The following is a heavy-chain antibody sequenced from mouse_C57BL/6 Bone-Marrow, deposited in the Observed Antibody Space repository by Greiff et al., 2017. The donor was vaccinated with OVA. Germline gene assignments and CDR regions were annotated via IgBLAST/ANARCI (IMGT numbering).Heavy chain of an antibody. CDR1: GYTFTSYW. J-gene: IGHJ2*01. V-gene: IGHV1-50*01. D-gene: IGHD1-1*01. Sequence: QVQLQQPGAELVKPGASVKLSCKASGYTFTSYWMQWVKQRPGQGLEWIGEIDPSDSYTNYNQKFKGKATLTVDTSSSTAYMQLSSLTSEDSAVYYCARFTTVETMNFDYWGQGTTLTVSS. CDR3: ARFTTVETMNFDY. CDR2: IDPSDSYT.